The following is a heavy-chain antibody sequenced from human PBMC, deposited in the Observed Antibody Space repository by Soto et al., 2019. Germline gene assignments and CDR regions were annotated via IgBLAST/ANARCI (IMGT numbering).Heavy chain of an antibody. Sequence: PSETLSLTCAVSGYSIILGYYWGWIRQPPGKGLEWIGSIYHSGSTYYNPSLKSRVTISVDTSKNQFSLKLSSVTAADTAVYYCARVMRYYYDSSGYYYYFDYWGQGTLVTVSS. D-gene: IGHD3-22*01. CDR1: GYSIILGYY. V-gene: IGHV4-38-2*01. CDR3: ARVMRYYYDSSGYYYYFDY. J-gene: IGHJ4*02. CDR2: IYHSGST.